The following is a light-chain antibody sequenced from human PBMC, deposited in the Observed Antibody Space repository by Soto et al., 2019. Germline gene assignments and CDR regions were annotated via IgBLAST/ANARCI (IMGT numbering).Light chain of an antibody. Sequence: EIVMTQSPATLSVSPGERASFSCRASQSVSSNLAWYQQKPGQAPRLLIYGASTRATGIPARFSGSGSGTEFTLTISSLQSEDFAVYYCQQRANWPLTFGGGTKVDI. CDR1: QSVSSN. J-gene: IGKJ4*01. CDR2: GAS. CDR3: QQRANWPLT. V-gene: IGKV3-15*01.